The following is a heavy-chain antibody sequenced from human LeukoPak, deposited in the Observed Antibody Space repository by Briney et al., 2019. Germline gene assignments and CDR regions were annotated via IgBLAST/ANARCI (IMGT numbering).Heavy chain of an antibody. CDR3: ARTGYDILTGFYRHFDY. V-gene: IGHV2-5*02. J-gene: IGHJ4*02. CDR2: IYWDDDK. D-gene: IGHD3-9*01. CDR1: GFSLSTSGVG. Sequence: SGPTLVNPTQTLTLTCTFSGFSLSTSGVGVGWIRQPPGKALEWLALIYWDDDKRYSPSLKSRVTITKDTSKNQVVLTVTNVDPADTATYYCARTGYDILTGFYRHFDYWGQGTLVTVSS.